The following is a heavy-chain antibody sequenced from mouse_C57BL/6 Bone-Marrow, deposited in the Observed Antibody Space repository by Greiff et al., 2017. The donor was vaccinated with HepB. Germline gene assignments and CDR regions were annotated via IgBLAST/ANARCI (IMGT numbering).Heavy chain of an antibody. V-gene: IGHV5-9-1*02. CDR2: ISSGGDYI. J-gene: IGHJ2*01. Sequence: EVKLMESGEGLVKPGGSLKLSCAASGFTFSSYAMSWVRQTPEKRLEWVAYISSGGDYIYYADTVKGRFTISRDNARNTLYLQMSSLKSEDTAMYYSTREVYYFDYWGQGTTLTVSS. CDR1: GFTFSSYA. CDR3: TREVYYFDY.